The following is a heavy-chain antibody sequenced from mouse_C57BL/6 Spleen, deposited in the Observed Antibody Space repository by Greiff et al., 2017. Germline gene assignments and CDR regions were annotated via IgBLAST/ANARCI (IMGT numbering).Heavy chain of an antibody. D-gene: IGHD1-1*01. CDR2: IDPSDSYT. Sequence: QVQLKQPGAELVKPGASVKLSCKASGYTFTSYWMQWVKQRPGQGLEWIGEIDPSDSYTNYNQKFKGKATLTVDTSSSTAYMQLSSLTSEDSAVYYCARSRDGSRYFDVWGTGTTVTVSS. J-gene: IGHJ1*03. CDR3: ARSRDGSRYFDV. CDR1: GYTFTSYW. V-gene: IGHV1-50*01.